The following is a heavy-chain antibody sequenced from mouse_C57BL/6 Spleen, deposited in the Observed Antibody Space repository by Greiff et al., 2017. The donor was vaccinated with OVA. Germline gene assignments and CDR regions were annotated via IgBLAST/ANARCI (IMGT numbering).Heavy chain of an antibody. CDR1: GYTFTSYW. V-gene: IGHV1-69*01. Sequence: QVQLQQPGAELVMPGASVKLSCKASGYTFTSYWMHWVKQRPGQGLEWIGEIDPSASYTNYNQKFKGKSTLTVDKSSSTAYMQLSSLTSEDSAVYYCATPYYGSSRSYWYFDVWGTGTTVTVSS. CDR2: IDPSASYT. D-gene: IGHD1-1*01. CDR3: ATPYYGSSRSYWYFDV. J-gene: IGHJ1*03.